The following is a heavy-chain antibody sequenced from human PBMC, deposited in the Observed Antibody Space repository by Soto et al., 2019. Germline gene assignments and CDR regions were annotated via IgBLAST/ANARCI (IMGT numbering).Heavy chain of an antibody. J-gene: IGHJ4*02. V-gene: IGHV3-48*02. CDR2: ISGSGDTK. CDR1: GFTFSSCS. Sequence: GGSLRLSCASSGFTFSSCSMNWVRQAPGKGLEGVSFISGSGDTKYYADSVKGRFTISRDNAKNSLYLQMSSLRDEDTAVYYCAKYCSSDVCFDYWGQGTLVTVSS. D-gene: IGHD2-8*01. CDR3: AKYCSSDVCFDY.